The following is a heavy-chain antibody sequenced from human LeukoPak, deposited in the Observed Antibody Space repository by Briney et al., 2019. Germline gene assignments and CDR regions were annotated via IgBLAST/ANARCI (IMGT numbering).Heavy chain of an antibody. V-gene: IGHV3-74*01. D-gene: IGHD5-18*01. CDR1: GFTFSSYW. CDR3: ARGGVYSYGHYEY. J-gene: IGHJ4*02. CDR2: INSDGSST. Sequence: PGGSLRHSCAASGFTFSSYWMHWVRQAPGKGLVWVSRINSDGSSTSYADSVKGRFTISRDNAKNTLYLQMNSLRAEDTAVYYCARGGVYSYGHYEYWGQGTLVTVSS.